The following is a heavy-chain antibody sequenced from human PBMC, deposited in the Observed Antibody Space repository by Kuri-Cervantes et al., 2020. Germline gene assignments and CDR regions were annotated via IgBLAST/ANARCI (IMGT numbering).Heavy chain of an antibody. V-gene: IGHV3-64*02. J-gene: IGHJ4*02. Sequence: GGSLRLSCAASGFTFSSYAMHWVRQAPGKGLEYVSAISSNGGSTYYADSVKGRFTISRDNSKNTLYLQMGSLRAEDMAVYYCARVGYDSSGYEPHLDYWGQGTLVTVSS. D-gene: IGHD3-22*01. CDR1: GFTFSSYA. CDR3: ARVGYDSSGYEPHLDY. CDR2: ISSNGGST.